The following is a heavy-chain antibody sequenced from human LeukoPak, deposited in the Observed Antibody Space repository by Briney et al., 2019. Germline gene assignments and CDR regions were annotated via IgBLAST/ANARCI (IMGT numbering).Heavy chain of an antibody. J-gene: IGHJ4*02. V-gene: IGHV4-39*01. D-gene: IGHD6-6*01. CDR3: ARQGAGTARSLDY. CDR2: IYYSGST. CDR1: GGSISSSSYY. Sequence: SETLSLTCTVSGGSISSSSYYWGWIRQPPGKGLEWIGSIYYSGSTYYNPSLKSRVTISVDTSKNQFSLKLSSVTAADTAVYYCARQGAGTARSLDYWGQGTLVTVSS.